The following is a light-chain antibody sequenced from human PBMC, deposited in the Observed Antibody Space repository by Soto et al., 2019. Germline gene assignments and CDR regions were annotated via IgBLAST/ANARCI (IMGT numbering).Light chain of an antibody. CDR2: EVS. V-gene: IGLV2-14*01. J-gene: IGLJ3*02. CDR3: SSYTSSSTPNWV. CDR1: SSDVGGYNY. Sequence: QSALTQPASVSGSPGQSITISCTGTSSDVGGYNYVSWYQQHPGKAPKLMIYEVSNRPSGVSNRFSGSKSGNTASLTISGLQAEDEADYYCSSYTSSSTPNWVFGGGTNLTVL.